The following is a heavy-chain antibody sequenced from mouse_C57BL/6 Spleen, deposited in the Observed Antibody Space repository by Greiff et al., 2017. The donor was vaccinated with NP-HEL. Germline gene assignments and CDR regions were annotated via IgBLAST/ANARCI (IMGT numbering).Heavy chain of an antibody. CDR3: AKGELGRGYFDG. CDR1: GFTFSDYG. D-gene: IGHD4-1*01. V-gene: IGHV5-17*01. CDR2: ISSGSSTI. Sequence: EVHLVESGGGLVKPGGSLKLSCAASGFTFSDYGMHWVRQAPEQGLEWVAYISSGSSTIYYADTVKGRFTLSRDNAKNTLFMQMTRLRSEDTAMYYCAKGELGRGYFDGWGTGTTVTVSS. J-gene: IGHJ1*03.